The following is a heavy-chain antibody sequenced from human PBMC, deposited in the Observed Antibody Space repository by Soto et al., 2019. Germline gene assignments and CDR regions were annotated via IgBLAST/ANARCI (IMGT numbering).Heavy chain of an antibody. CDR1: GFTFSSYS. Sequence: VRSLRLSCAASGFTFSSYSMNWVRQAPGKGLEWVSSISSSSSYIYYADSVKGRFTISRDNAKNSLYLQMNSLRAEDTAVYYCARVYSSGWSDYFDYWGQGTLVNVSS. CDR2: ISSSSSYI. CDR3: ARVYSSGWSDYFDY. V-gene: IGHV3-21*01. D-gene: IGHD6-19*01. J-gene: IGHJ4*02.